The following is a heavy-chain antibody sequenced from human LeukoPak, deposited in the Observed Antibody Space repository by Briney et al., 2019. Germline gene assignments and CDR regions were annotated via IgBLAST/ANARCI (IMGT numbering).Heavy chain of an antibody. Sequence: ASVKVSCKASGYSFTNYGVNWVRQAPGQGLEWPGWISGYTGNTDYAQKFQGRVTMTTDTSTTTAYMELRSLRSDDTAVYYCARAPRVPSTGRFDYWGQGTLVTVSS. V-gene: IGHV1-18*01. CDR1: GYSFTNYG. CDR3: ARAPRVPSTGRFDY. CDR2: ISGYTGNT. D-gene: IGHD1-1*01. J-gene: IGHJ4*02.